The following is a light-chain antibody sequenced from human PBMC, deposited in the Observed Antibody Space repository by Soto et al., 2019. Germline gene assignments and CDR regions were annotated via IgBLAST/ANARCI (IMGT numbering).Light chain of an antibody. Sequence: QSALTQPASVYGSPGQSITISCTGTSSDVGGYNYVSWYQQHPGKAPKLMIYDVSNRPSGVSNRFSGSKSGNTASLTISGLQAEDEADYYCSSYTSSSTLDVFGGGTKLTVL. J-gene: IGLJ3*02. CDR3: SSYTSSSTLDV. CDR1: SSDVGGYNY. CDR2: DVS. V-gene: IGLV2-14*01.